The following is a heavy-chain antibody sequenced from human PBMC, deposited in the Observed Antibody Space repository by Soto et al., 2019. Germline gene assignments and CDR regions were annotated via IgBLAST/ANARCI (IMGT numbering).Heavy chain of an antibody. Sequence: GGSLRLSCAASGFTFRSYAMSWVRQAPGKGLEWVSIITSDGRTYYADSVKGRFTISRDNSKNTVYLQMNSLRAEDTAVYYCAKDYSTVTTDPLSVVLFDYWGQGALVTVSS. CDR3: AKDYSTVTTDPLSVVLFDY. J-gene: IGHJ4*02. CDR1: GFTFRSYA. D-gene: IGHD4-17*01. V-gene: IGHV3-23*01. CDR2: ITSDGRT.